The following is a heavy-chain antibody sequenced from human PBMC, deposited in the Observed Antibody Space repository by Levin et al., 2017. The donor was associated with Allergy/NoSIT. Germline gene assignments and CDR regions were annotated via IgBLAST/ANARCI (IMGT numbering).Heavy chain of an antibody. V-gene: IGHV3-30*18. CDR3: AKRVRGAPPADY. CDR1: GFTFSSYG. J-gene: IGHJ4*02. D-gene: IGHD3-10*01. CDR2: ISYDGSNK. Sequence: GGSLRLSCAASGFTFSSYGMHWVRQAPGKGLEWVAVISYDGSNKYYADSVKGRFTISRDNSKNTLYLQMNSLRAEDTAVYYCAKRVRGAPPADYWGQGTLVTVSS.